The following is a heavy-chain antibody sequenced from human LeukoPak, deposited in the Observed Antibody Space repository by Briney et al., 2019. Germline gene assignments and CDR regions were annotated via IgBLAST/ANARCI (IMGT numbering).Heavy chain of an antibody. Sequence: PGGSLRLSCAASGFTFSSYEMNWVRQAPGKGLEWISYISSSGSTIFYSDSVKGRFTISRDNAKNSLHLQMNSLTAEDTAVYYCAGGGGRGDYSERYYFDYWGQGTLVTVSS. V-gene: IGHV3-48*03. J-gene: IGHJ4*02. CDR1: GFTFSSYE. CDR3: AGGGGRGDYSERYYFDY. D-gene: IGHD3-16*01. CDR2: ISSSGSTI.